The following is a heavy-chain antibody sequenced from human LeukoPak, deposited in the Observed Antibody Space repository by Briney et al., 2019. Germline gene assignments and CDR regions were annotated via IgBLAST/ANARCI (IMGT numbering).Heavy chain of an antibody. CDR1: GFTFSSYA. D-gene: IGHD6-19*01. CDR3: ARPLGSGWYYFDY. Sequence: GGSLRLSCAASGFTFSSYAMTWVRQAPGKGLEWVAVISYDGSNKFYVDSVKGRLTVSRDNAKNSLYLQMNSLRAEDTALYYCARPLGSGWYYFDYWGQGTLVTVSS. CDR2: ISYDGSNK. V-gene: IGHV3-30-3*01. J-gene: IGHJ4*02.